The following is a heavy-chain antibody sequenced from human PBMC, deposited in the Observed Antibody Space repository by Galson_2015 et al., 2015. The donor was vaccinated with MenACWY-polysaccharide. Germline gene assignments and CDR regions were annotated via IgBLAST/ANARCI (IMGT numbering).Heavy chain of an antibody. J-gene: IGHJ4*02. Sequence: SETLSLTCAVSGGSITGGSHFWGWIRQSPEKGLEWIGTVTSGGTSYYNASLKSRVTISVDTSKNHFSLNLRSVTAADTAVYYCGRAGRTDTVPVGYGWGFDFWGQGVLVTVSS. CDR2: VTSGGTS. CDR1: GGSITGGSHF. D-gene: IGHD3-10*01. CDR3: GRAGRTDTVPVGYGWGFDF. V-gene: IGHV4-39*07.